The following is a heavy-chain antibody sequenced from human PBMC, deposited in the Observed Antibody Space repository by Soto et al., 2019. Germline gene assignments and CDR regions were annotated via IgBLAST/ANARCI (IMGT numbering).Heavy chain of an antibody. D-gene: IGHD6-13*01. Sequence: APVKVSCKASGYTFTNYYMHWVRQAPGQGLEWMGWINPNSGGTNYAQKFQGWVTMTRDTSISTAYMELSRLRSDDTAVYYCARANSSSLDYWGQGTLVTVSS. CDR3: ARANSSSLDY. CDR2: INPNSGGT. CDR1: GYTFTNYY. V-gene: IGHV1-2*04. J-gene: IGHJ4*02.